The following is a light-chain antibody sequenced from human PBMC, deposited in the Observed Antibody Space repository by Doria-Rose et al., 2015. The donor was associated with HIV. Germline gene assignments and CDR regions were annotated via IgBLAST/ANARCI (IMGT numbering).Light chain of an antibody. V-gene: IGKV3-20*01. CDR3: HQYGTSWT. Sequence: TQSPGTPSLSPGERATLSCRASQSFSSRYLAWYQQKPGQAPRLLIYDGSTRATGIPDRFSASGSGTDFTLTINRLEPEDFALYYCHQYGTSWTFGQGTKVEI. CDR1: QSFSSRY. J-gene: IGKJ1*01. CDR2: DGS.